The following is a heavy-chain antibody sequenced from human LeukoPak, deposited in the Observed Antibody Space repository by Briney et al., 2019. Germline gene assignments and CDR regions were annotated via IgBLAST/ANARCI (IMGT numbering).Heavy chain of an antibody. Sequence: SGGSLRLSCAASGLTFSSYGMHWVRQAPGKGQEWVAFIRYDGSNKYYADSVKGRFTISRDNSKNTLYLQMNNLRNEGTAVYYCAISGYDFGGWFEPWGQGTLVTVSS. D-gene: IGHD5-12*01. CDR1: GLTFSSYG. J-gene: IGHJ5*02. V-gene: IGHV3-30*02. CDR3: AISGYDFGGWFEP. CDR2: IRYDGSNK.